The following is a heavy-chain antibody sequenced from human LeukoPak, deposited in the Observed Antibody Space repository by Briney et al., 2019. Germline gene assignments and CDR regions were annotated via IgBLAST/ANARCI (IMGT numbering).Heavy chain of an antibody. Sequence: GALVKVSCKVSGYTLTELSMHWVRQAPGKGLEWMGGFDPEDGETIYAQKFQGRVTMTEDTSTDTAYMELSSLRSEDTAVYYCATRSVPEGGDYYDSSGYLYFDYWGQGTLVTVSS. CDR2: FDPEDGET. J-gene: IGHJ4*02. CDR3: ATRSVPEGGDYYDSSGYLYFDY. CDR1: GYTLTELS. V-gene: IGHV1-24*01. D-gene: IGHD3-22*01.